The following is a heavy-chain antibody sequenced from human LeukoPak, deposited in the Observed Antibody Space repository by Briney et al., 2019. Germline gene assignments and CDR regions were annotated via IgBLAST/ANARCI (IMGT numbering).Heavy chain of an antibody. CDR3: ARRTNWGSGLPSYWYFDR. D-gene: IGHD7-27*01. V-gene: IGHV4-59*08. CDR2: IYYSGST. CDR1: GGSISSYY. Sequence: SETLSLTCTVSGGSISSYYWSWIRQPPGKGLEWIGYIYYSGSTNYNPSLKSRVTISVDTSKNQFSLKLGSVTAADTAVYYCARRTNWGSGLPSYWYFDRWGRGTRVTVSS. J-gene: IGHJ2*01.